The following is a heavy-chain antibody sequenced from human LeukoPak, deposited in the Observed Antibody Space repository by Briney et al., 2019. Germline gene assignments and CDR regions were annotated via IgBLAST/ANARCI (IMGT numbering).Heavy chain of an antibody. D-gene: IGHD3-22*01. Sequence: PGGSLRLSCAASGFTFSSYAMSWVRQAPGKGLEWVSAISGSGGSTYYADSVKGRFTISRDNSKNTLYLQMNSLRAEDTAVYYCAKDLVYDSSGYYRYYFDYWGQGTLVTVSS. CDR1: GFTFSSYA. CDR3: AKDLVYDSSGYYRYYFDY. J-gene: IGHJ4*02. V-gene: IGHV3-23*01. CDR2: ISGSGGST.